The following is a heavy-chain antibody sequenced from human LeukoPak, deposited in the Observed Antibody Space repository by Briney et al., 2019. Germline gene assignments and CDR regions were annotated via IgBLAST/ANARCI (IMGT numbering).Heavy chain of an antibody. CDR1: GYTFTSYA. CDR2: INAGNGNT. V-gene: IGHV1-3*03. J-gene: IGHJ3*02. CDR3: ARENGLIAAATRLDI. D-gene: IGHD6-13*01. Sequence: ASVKVSCKASGYTFTSYAMHWVRQAPGQRLEWMGWINAGNGNTKYSQEFQGRVTITRDTSASTAYMELSSLRSEDMAVYYCARENGLIAAATRLDIWGQGTMVTVSS.